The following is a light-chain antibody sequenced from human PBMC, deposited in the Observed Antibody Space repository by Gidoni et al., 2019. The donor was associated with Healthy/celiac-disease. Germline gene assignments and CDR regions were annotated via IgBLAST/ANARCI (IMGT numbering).Light chain of an antibody. V-gene: IGKV1-5*01. CDR3: QQYSSYSWT. CDR2: DAS. Sequence: DSQMTQSPSTLSESVGDRVTITCRASQSISSWLAWYQQTPGKAPKLLVYDASSCESGVPSRFSGSGSGTEFTLTISSLQPDDFATYYCQQYSSYSWTFGQGTKVEIK. J-gene: IGKJ1*01. CDR1: QSISSW.